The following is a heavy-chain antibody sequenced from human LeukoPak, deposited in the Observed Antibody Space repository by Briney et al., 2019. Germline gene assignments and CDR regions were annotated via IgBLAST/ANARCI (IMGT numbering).Heavy chain of an antibody. CDR3: AREGVCNSVGRWLPY. V-gene: IGHV1-2*02. J-gene: IGHJ4*02. CDR2: INPNSGGT. D-gene: IGHD5-12*01. Sequence: ASVKVSCKASGYTFTGYYMHRVRQAPGQGLEWMGWINPNSGGTNYAQKFQGRVTMTRDTSISTAYMELNRLRSDDTAVYYCAREGVCNSVGRWLPYWGQGTLVTVSS. CDR1: GYTFTGYY.